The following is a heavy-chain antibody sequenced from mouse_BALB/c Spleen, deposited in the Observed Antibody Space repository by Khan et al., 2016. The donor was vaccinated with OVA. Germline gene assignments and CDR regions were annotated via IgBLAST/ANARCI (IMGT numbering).Heavy chain of an antibody. CDR3: ARENYYGYYIDY. D-gene: IGHD1-1*01. Sequence: VQLKQSGPGLVKPSQSLSLTCTVTGYSITSGYAWNWIRQFPGNKLEWMGYISYSGVTSYTPSLKSRISITRDTSKNQFFLQLNSVTTEDTATYYCARENYYGYYIDYWGQGTTLTVSS. J-gene: IGHJ2*01. CDR2: ISYSGVT. V-gene: IGHV3-2*02. CDR1: GYSITSGYA.